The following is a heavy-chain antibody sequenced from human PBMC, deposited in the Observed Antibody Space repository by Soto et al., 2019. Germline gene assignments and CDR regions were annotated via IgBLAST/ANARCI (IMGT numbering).Heavy chain of an antibody. D-gene: IGHD1-7*01. CDR3: AKDRNYPRDQFHY. CDR1: GFTFSTYA. Sequence: XGSLGLSCAASGFTFSTYALSWVRQAPGKGLEWVSAISANGQGIYYADSVRGRFTISRDNSKNTIFLHMDSLRAEDTAVYYCAKDRNYPRDQFHYWGQGTLVT. J-gene: IGHJ4*02. CDR2: ISANGQGI. V-gene: IGHV3-23*01.